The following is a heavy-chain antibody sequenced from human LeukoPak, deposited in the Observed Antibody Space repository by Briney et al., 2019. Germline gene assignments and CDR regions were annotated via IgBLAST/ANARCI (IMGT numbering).Heavy chain of an antibody. Sequence: PGGSLRLSCAASGFTLSSYSMNWVRQAPGKGLEWVSSISSSSSYIYYADSVKGRFTISRDNAKNSLYLQMNSLRAEDTAVYYCARAGGYGEPRAHYYYMDVWGKGTTVTVSS. CDR1: GFTLSSYS. D-gene: IGHD4-17*01. J-gene: IGHJ6*03. V-gene: IGHV3-21*01. CDR3: ARAGGYGEPRAHYYYMDV. CDR2: ISSSSSYI.